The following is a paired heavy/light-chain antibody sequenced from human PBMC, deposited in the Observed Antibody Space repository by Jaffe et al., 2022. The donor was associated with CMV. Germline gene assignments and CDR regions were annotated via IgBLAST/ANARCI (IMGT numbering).Heavy chain of an antibody. Sequence: QVQLQESGPGLVKPSETLSLTCTVSGGSINSDTYYWGWIRQPPGKGLEWIGNIFYSGSTFYNPSLKSRVTISIDTSKTQFSLKLGSVTAADTAVYYCASGLFDSKRTWGQGTLVTVSS. V-gene: IGHV4-39*01. D-gene: IGHD3-22*01. J-gene: IGHJ4*02. CDR1: GGSINSDTYY. CDR3: ASGLFDSKRT. CDR2: IFYSGST.
Light chain of an antibody. CDR3: SSYTVTTTKGVV. J-gene: IGLJ2*01. Sequence: QSALTQPASVSGSPGQSITISCTGTSSDVGGYDYVSWYQQHPGKAPKLMIYDVTNRPSGVSNRFSGSKSGNTASLTISGLQAEDEADYYCSSYTVTTTKGVVFGGGTKLTVL. CDR2: DVT. V-gene: IGLV2-14*03. CDR1: SSDVGGYDY.